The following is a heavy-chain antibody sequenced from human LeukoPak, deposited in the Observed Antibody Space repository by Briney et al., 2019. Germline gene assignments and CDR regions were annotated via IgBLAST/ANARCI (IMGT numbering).Heavy chain of an antibody. D-gene: IGHD6-6*01. CDR2: IRYDGSNK. CDR1: GFTFSSYG. J-gene: IGHJ5*02. Sequence: GGSLRLSCAASGFTFSSYGMHWVRQAPGKGLEWVAFIRYDGSNKYYADSVKGRFTISRDNSKNTLYLQMNSLKAEDTAVYYCAKDPGVYSSSPSRFDPWGQGTLVTVSS. CDR3: AKDPGVYSSSPSRFDP. V-gene: IGHV3-30*02.